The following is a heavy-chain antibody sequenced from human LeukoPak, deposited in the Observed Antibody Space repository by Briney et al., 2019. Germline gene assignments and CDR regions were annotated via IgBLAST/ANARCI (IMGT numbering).Heavy chain of an antibody. J-gene: IGHJ4*02. CDR1: GYTFTGYY. V-gene: IGHV1-2*02. Sequence: ASVKVSCKASGYTFTGYYMHWVRQAPGQGLEWMGWINPNSGGTNYAQKFQGRVTMTRDTSTSTVYMELSSLRSEDTAVYYCARAPVGYSSSLNYFDYWGQGTLVTVSS. CDR2: INPNSGGT. D-gene: IGHD6-13*01. CDR3: ARAPVGYSSSLNYFDY.